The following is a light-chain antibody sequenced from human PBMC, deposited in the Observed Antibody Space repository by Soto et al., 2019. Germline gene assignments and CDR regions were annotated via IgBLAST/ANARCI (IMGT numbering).Light chain of an antibody. J-gene: IGKJ4*01. CDR2: DAS. Sequence: EVVLTQSPDTLSLPPGERATLSGRASQSISSYLAWYQQKPGQAPRLLIYDASSRATGIPARFSGSGSGTEFTLTISSLQSEDFAVYYCQQYDNWPLTFGGGTKVDIK. V-gene: IGKV3D-15*01. CDR3: QQYDNWPLT. CDR1: QSISSY.